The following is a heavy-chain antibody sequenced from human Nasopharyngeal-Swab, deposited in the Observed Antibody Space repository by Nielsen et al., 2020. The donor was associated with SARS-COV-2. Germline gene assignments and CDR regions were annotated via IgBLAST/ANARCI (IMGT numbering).Heavy chain of an antibody. CDR1: GYTFTSYG. V-gene: IGHV1-18*01. CDR2: ISAYNGNT. D-gene: IGHD3-22*01. J-gene: IGHJ5*02. Sequence: ASVKVSCKASGYTFTSYGISWVRQAPGQGLEWMGWISAYNGNTNYAQKLQGRVTMTTDTSTSTAYMELRSLRSDDTAVYYCARDLDDSSGYYQTRRGWFDPWGQGTLVTVSS. CDR3: ARDLDDSSGYYQTRRGWFDP.